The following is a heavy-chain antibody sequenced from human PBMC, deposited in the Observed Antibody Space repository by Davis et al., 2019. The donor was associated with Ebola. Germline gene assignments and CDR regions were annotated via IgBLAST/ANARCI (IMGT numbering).Heavy chain of an antibody. Sequence: MPSETLSLTCTVSGGSISSGNYYWGWIRQSPGKGLEWIGSIYFSGSTFYNPSLKSRITISVDTSKTQFSLELRSVTAADTAVYYCARGAVVVVAATLYYYYGMDVWGQGTTVTVSS. CDR3: ARGAVVVVAATLYYYYGMDV. V-gene: IGHV4-39*07. CDR2: IYFSGST. J-gene: IGHJ6*02. CDR1: GGSISSGNYY. D-gene: IGHD2-15*01.